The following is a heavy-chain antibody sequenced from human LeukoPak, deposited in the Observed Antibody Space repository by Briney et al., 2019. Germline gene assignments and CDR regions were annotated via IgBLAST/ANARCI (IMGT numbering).Heavy chain of an antibody. D-gene: IGHD6-13*01. CDR3: ARHAGGIAAVGTRPFDY. J-gene: IGHJ4*02. Sequence: GSLRLSCAASGFTFSSYSMNWVRQPPGKGLEWIGSIHYSGSTYYTPSLKSRVTISVDTSKNQFSLKLSSVTAADTAVYYCARHAGGIAAVGTRPFDYWGQGTLVTVSS. V-gene: IGHV4-39*01. CDR1: GFTFSSYSMN. CDR2: IHYSGST.